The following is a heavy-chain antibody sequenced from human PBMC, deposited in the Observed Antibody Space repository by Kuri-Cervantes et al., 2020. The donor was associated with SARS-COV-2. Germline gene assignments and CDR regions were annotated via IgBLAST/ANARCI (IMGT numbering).Heavy chain of an antibody. V-gene: IGHV4-34*01. CDR1: GGSLSGYY. J-gene: IGHJ6*02. CDR3: AREFAGMDV. CDR2: INHSGST. Sequence: GSLRLSCAVYGGSLSGYYWSWIRQPPGKGLEWIGEINHSGSTNYNPSLTSRVTMSVDTSKNQFSLKLSSVTAADTAVYYCAREFAGMDVWGQGTTVTVSS.